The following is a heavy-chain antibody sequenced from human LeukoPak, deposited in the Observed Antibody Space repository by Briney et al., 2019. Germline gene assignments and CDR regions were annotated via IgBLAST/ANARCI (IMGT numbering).Heavy chain of an antibody. Sequence: PSETLSLTCAVSGYSISSGYYWGWIRQPPGKGLEWIGIIYHSGSTYYNPSLKSRVTISVDTSKNQFSLKLSSVTAADTAVYYCARHFSRYSNYASAATSLDYWGQGTLVTVSS. CDR3: ARHFSRYSNYASAATSLDY. V-gene: IGHV4-38-2*01. D-gene: IGHD4-11*01. CDR2: IYHSGST. J-gene: IGHJ4*02. CDR1: GYSISSGYY.